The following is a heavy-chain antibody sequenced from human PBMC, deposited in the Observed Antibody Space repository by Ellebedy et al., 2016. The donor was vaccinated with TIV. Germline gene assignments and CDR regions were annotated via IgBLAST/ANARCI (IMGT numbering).Heavy chain of an antibody. CDR1: GFTVSSNY. CDR3: AKDFGNSSGWDFDY. J-gene: IGHJ4*02. D-gene: IGHD6-19*01. Sequence: GGSLRLXXAASGFTVSSNYMSWVRQAPGKGLEWVSVIYSGGSTYYADSVKGRFTISRDNSKNTLYLQMNSLRAEDTAVYYCAKDFGNSSGWDFDYWGQGTLVTVSS. V-gene: IGHV3-53*05. CDR2: IYSGGST.